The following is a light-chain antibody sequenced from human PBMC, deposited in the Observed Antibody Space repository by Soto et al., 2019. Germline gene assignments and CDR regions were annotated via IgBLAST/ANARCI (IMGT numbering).Light chain of an antibody. J-gene: IGKJ4*01. CDR2: GAS. V-gene: IGKV1-39*01. CDR3: QQSHSTPLT. CDR1: QSNSSY. Sequence: DIQMTQSPSSLSASVGDRVTITCRASQSNSSYLNWYQQKPGKAPKVLISGASSLQSGVPLRFSGSGSGTDFTLTISSLQSEDFASYYCQQSHSTPLTFGGGTKVEIK.